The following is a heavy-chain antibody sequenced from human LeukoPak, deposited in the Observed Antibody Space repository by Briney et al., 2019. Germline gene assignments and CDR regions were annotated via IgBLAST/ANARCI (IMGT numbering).Heavy chain of an antibody. CDR2: INHSGST. CDR1: GGSFSGYY. Sequence: ASGTLSLTCAVYGGSFSGYYWSWIRQPPGKGLEWIGEINHSGSTNYNPSLKNRFTISVDTSKNQFSLKLRSVPAADTAVYYCASGAWELLWFDYWGQGTLVTVSS. D-gene: IGHD1-26*01. CDR3: ASGAWELLWFDY. V-gene: IGHV4-34*01. J-gene: IGHJ5*01.